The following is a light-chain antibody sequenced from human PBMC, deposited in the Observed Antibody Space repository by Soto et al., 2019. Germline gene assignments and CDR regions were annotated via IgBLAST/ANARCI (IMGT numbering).Light chain of an antibody. CDR2: DTS. CDR3: QQYNSWPLT. J-gene: IGKJ4*01. V-gene: IGKV3-20*01. Sequence: EIVLTQSPGTLSLSPGGRATLSCRASQSVSSSSLSWYQQKPGQAPRLLIYDTSSRATDVPDRFSGSGSGTEFTLTISSLQSEDFAVYYCQQYNSWPLTFGGGTKVDIK. CDR1: QSVSSSS.